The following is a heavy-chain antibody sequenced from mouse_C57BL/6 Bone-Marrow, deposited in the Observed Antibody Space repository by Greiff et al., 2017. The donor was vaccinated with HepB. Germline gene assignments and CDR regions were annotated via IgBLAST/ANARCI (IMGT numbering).Heavy chain of an antibody. Sequence: QVQLQQSGAELVRPGTSVKMSCKASGYTFTNYWIGWAKQRPGHGLEWIGDIYPGGGYTNYNEKFKGKAILTADKSSSTAYMELRSLTSEDSAVYYCTRSYSYWYFDVWGTGTTVTVSS. CDR2: IYPGGGYT. J-gene: IGHJ1*03. CDR1: GYTFTNYW. CDR3: TRSYSYWYFDV. V-gene: IGHV1-63*01. D-gene: IGHD2-10*01.